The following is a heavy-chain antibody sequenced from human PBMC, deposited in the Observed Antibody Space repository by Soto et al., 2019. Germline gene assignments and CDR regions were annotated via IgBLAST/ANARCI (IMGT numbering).Heavy chain of an antibody. CDR2: IYYSGTT. D-gene: IGHD3-10*01. V-gene: IGHV4-59*12. J-gene: IGHJ5*02. CDR1: GVSISTYY. Sequence: SETLSLTCTVSGVSISTYYWSWIRQPPGQGLEWIGFIYYSGTTDYNPSLKSRVTISVDKSKNQFSLKLSSVTAADTAVYYCARYYMVRGVMYWFDPWGLGTLLTVS. CDR3: ARYYMVRGVMYWFDP.